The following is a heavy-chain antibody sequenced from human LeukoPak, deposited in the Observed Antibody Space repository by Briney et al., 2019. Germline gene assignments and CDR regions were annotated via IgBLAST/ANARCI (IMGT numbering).Heavy chain of an antibody. J-gene: IGHJ4*02. V-gene: IGHV3-74*01. Sequence: RGSLRLSCAASGFTFSSYWMHWVRQAPGKGLVWVSRINSDGRNTSYADSVKGRFTISRDNVKNTVYLQMNSLRAEDTAVYYCARALRVVVGATQLDSWGQGTLVTVSS. CDR1: GFTFSSYW. CDR3: ARALRVVVGATQLDS. D-gene: IGHD1-26*01. CDR2: INSDGRNT.